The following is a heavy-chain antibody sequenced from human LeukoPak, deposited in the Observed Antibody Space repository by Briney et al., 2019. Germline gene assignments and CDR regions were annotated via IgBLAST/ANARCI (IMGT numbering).Heavy chain of an antibody. V-gene: IGHV1-2*02. CDR3: ARVVYDDYGDYVGIGGFDY. CDR1: GYTFTSYY. Sequence: ASVKVSCKASGYTFTSYYMHWVRQAPGQGLEWMGWINPNSGGTNYAQKFQGRVTMTRDTSISTAYMELSRLRSDDTAVYYCARVVYDDYGDYVGIGGFDYWGQGTLVTVSS. CDR2: INPNSGGT. J-gene: IGHJ4*02. D-gene: IGHD4-17*01.